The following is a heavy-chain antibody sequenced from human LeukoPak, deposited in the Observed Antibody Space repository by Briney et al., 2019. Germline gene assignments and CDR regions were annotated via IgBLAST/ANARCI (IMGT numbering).Heavy chain of an antibody. Sequence: PGGSLRLSCAASGFTFSSYSMNWVRQAPGKGLEWVSYISSSSSTIYYADSVKGRFTISRDNAKNTLYLQMNSLRAEDTAVYYCARDLTLWQQSPGWGQGTLVTVSS. CDR3: ARDLTLWQQSPG. CDR1: GFTFSSYS. D-gene: IGHD6-13*01. J-gene: IGHJ4*02. CDR2: ISSSSSTI. V-gene: IGHV3-48*01.